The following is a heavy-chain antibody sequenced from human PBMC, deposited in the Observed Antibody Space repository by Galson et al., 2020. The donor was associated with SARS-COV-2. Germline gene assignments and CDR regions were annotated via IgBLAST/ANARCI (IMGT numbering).Heavy chain of an antibody. CDR2: FDPEDGET. V-gene: IGHV1-24*01. D-gene: IGHD3-10*01. CDR3: ATGPAVTMVRGVITYYYYGMDV. CDR1: GYTLTELS. Sequence: ASVKVSCQVSGYTLTELSMHWVRQAPGKGLEWMGGFDPEDGETIYAQKFQGRVTMTEDTSTDTAYMELSSLRFEDTAVYYCATGPAVTMVRGVITYYYYGMDVWGQGTTVTVSS. J-gene: IGHJ6*02.